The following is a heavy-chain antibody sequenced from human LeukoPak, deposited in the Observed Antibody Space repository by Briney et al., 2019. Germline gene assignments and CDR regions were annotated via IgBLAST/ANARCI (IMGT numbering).Heavy chain of an antibody. CDR2: ISSSSSYI. Sequence: GGSLRLSCAASRFTFSSYSMNWVRQAPGKGLEWVSSISSSSSYIYYADSVKGRFTISRDNAKNSLYLQMNSLRAEDTAVYYCARDWDTWAPFDYWGQGTLVTVSS. V-gene: IGHV3-21*01. CDR1: RFTFSSYS. D-gene: IGHD5-18*01. CDR3: ARDWDTWAPFDY. J-gene: IGHJ4*02.